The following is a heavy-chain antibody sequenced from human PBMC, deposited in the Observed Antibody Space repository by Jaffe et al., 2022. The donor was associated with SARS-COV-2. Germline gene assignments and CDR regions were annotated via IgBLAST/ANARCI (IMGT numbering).Heavy chain of an antibody. D-gene: IGHD6-13*01. CDR1: GYTFTNHY. CDR3: ARGLSSLAAYFDN. Sequence: QVQLVQSGAEVKKPGASVKVSCKTSGYTFTNHYIYWVRQAPGQGLEWVGKINPTDGRTDNAQKLQGRVTVTRDTSTSTVYMDLSSLRSEDTAVYYCARGLSSLAAYFDNWGQGTLVTVSS. V-gene: IGHV1-46*04. CDR2: INPTDGRT. J-gene: IGHJ4*02.